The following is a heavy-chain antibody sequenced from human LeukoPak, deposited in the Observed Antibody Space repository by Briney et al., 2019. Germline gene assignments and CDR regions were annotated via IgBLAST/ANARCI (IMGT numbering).Heavy chain of an antibody. CDR3: AKEQQWLDGAGFDY. CDR1: GFTVSSNY. D-gene: IGHD6-19*01. J-gene: IGHJ4*02. Sequence: GGSLRLSCAASGFTVSSNYMSWVRQAPGKGLEWVSAISGSGGSTYYADSVKGRFTISRDNSKNTLYLLMNSLRAEDTAVYYCAKEQQWLDGAGFDYWGQGTLVTVSS. CDR2: ISGSGGST. V-gene: IGHV3-23*01.